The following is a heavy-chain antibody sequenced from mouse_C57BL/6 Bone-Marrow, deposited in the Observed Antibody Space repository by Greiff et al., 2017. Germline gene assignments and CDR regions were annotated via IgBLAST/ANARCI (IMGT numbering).Heavy chain of an antibody. CDR1: GYTFTSYW. V-gene: IGHV1-50*01. CDR2: IDPSDSYT. CDR3: ARWGLSTVVAPDWYFDV. D-gene: IGHD1-1*01. Sequence: VQLQQPGAELVKPGASVKLSCKASGYTFTSYWMQWVKQRPGQGLEWIGEIDPSDSYTNYNQKFKGKATLTVDTSSSTAYMQLSSLTSEDSAVYYCARWGLSTVVAPDWYFDVWGTGTTVTVSS. J-gene: IGHJ1*03.